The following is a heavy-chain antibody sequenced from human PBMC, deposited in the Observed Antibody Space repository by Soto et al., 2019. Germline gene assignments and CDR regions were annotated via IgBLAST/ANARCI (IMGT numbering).Heavy chain of an antibody. CDR3: VGGRIPPLVLH. CDR2: INAGNGNT. Sequence: GASLKVSCKASGYTFTSYVMHWVRQAPGQRLEWMGWINAGNGNTKYSQKFQGRVTIARDTSVSTAYMELSSLRSENMAVHSCVGGRIPPLVLHWGPGTLVTVSS. V-gene: IGHV1-3*01. CDR1: GYTFTSYV. D-gene: IGHD2-15*01. J-gene: IGHJ4*02.